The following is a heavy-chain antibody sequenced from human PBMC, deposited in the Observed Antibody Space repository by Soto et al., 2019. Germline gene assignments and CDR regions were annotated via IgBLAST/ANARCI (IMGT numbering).Heavy chain of an antibody. J-gene: IGHJ5*02. CDR1: GGSISNYY. CDR3: ARDRSTYGGGGTGEVKENWFDP. V-gene: IGHV4-59*13. D-gene: IGHD2-8*01. CDR2: AYYSGST. Sequence: PSETLSLTCSVSGGSISNYYCSWMRQSPGKGLEWIGYAYYSGSTDYNPSLKSRVTMSVDTSKNQVSLKLNSVTTADTAVYYCARDRSTYGGGGTGEVKENWFDPWGPGTLVTVSS.